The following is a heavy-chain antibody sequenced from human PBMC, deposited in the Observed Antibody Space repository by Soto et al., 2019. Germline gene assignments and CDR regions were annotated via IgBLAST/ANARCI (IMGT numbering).Heavy chain of an antibody. D-gene: IGHD5-18*01. J-gene: IGHJ4*02. CDR2: IIPIFGTA. V-gene: IGHV1-69*13. CDR1: GGTFSSYA. Sequence: GASVKVSCKASGGTFSSYAISWVRQAPGQGLEWMGGIIPIFGTANYAQKFQGRVTITADESTSTAYMELSSLRSEDTAVYYCATIEGPAMVRQNGYWGQGTLVTVSS. CDR3: ATIEGPAMVRQNGY.